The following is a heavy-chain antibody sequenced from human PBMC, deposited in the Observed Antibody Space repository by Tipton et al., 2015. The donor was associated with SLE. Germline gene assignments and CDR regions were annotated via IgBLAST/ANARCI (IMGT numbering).Heavy chain of an antibody. CDR2: IYYSGST. V-gene: IGHV4-59*12. J-gene: IGHJ4*02. CDR3: ARDPHLPAAGKNY. D-gene: IGHD6-13*01. CDR1: GGSISSYY. Sequence: TLSLTCTVSGGSISSYYWSWIRQPPGKGLEWIGYIYYSGSTNYNPSLKGRVTISVDTSKNQFSLKLSSVTAADTAVYYCARDPHLPAAGKNYWGQGTLVTVSS.